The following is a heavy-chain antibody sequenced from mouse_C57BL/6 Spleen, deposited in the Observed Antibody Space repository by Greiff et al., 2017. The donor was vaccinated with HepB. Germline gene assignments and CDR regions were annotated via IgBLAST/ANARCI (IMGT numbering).Heavy chain of an antibody. D-gene: IGHD1-1*01. Sequence: VQLQQSGAELMKPGASVKLSCKATGYTFTGYWIEWVKQRPGHGLEWIGEILPGSGSTNYNEKFKGKATFTADTSSNTAYMQLSSLTTEDSAIYYCARRRRSTYGSSYYYAMDYWGQGTSVTVSS. CDR3: ARRRRSTYGSSYYYAMDY. CDR2: ILPGSGST. V-gene: IGHV1-9*01. CDR1: GYTFTGYW. J-gene: IGHJ4*01.